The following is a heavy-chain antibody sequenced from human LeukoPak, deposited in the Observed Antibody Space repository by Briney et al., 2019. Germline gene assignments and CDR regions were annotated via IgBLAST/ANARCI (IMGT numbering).Heavy chain of an antibody. CDR1: GFTFDDYA. CDR2: ISWNSGSI. J-gene: IGHJ4*02. CDR3: AKDDY. V-gene: IGHV3-9*01. Sequence: PGGSLRLSCAASGFTFDDYAMHWVRQAPGKGLEWVSGISWNSGSIGYADSVKGRFTISRDSAKNSLYLQMNSPRAEDTALYYCAKDDYWGQGTLVTVSS.